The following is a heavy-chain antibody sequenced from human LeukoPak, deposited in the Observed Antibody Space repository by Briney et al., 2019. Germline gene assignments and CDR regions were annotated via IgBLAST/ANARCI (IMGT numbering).Heavy chain of an antibody. Sequence: ASVKVSCKASGYTFTSYGISWVRQAPGQGLEWMGWISAYNGNTNYAQKLQGRVTMTTDTSTSTAYMELRSLRSDDTAVYYCARSEIRHLIVPAAMIGRFDPWGQGTLVTVSS. D-gene: IGHD2-2*01. CDR2: ISAYNGNT. V-gene: IGHV1-18*01. CDR1: GYTFTSYG. J-gene: IGHJ5*02. CDR3: ARSEIRHLIVPAAMIGRFDP.